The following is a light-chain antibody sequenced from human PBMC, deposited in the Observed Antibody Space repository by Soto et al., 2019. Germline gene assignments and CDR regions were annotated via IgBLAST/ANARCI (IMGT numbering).Light chain of an antibody. CDR2: KIS. CDR1: QRLVHRDGNPS. CDR3: MQLTEFPWT. Sequence: DIVMTQTPLSSPVTLGQPASISCRSTQRLVHRDGNPSLTWLQQRPGQPPRLLIYKISNRFSGVPDRFSGSGAGTDCTLRIIRLEDEDVGVYYCMQLTEFPWTFGQGTKVEIK. V-gene: IGKV2-24*01. J-gene: IGKJ1*01.